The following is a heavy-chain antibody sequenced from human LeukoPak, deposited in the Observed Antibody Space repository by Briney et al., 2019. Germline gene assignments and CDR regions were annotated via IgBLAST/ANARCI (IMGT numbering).Heavy chain of an antibody. CDR3: ARHRISDYDILTGYPGRWFDP. Sequence: PSETLSLTCTVSGGSISSGSYYWSWIRQPAGKGLEWIGRIYSSGSTNYNPSLKSRVTISVDTSKNQFSLKLSSVTAADTAVYYCARHRISDYDILTGYPGRWFDPWGQGTLATVSS. CDR2: IYSSGST. V-gene: IGHV4-61*02. J-gene: IGHJ5*02. CDR1: GGSISSGSYY. D-gene: IGHD3-9*01.